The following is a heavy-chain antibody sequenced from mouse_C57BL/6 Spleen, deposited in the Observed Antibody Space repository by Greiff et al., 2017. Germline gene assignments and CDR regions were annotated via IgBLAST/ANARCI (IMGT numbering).Heavy chain of an antibody. Sequence: QVQLQQSGPELVKPGASVKLSCKASGYTFTSYDINWVKQRPGQGLEWIGWIYPRDGSTKYNEKFKGKATLTVDTSSSTAYMELHSLTSEDSAVYFCARAPKGTVVATGAMDYWGQGTSVTVSS. J-gene: IGHJ4*01. V-gene: IGHV1-85*01. CDR3: ARAPKGTVVATGAMDY. CDR1: GYTFTSYD. D-gene: IGHD1-1*01. CDR2: IYPRDGST.